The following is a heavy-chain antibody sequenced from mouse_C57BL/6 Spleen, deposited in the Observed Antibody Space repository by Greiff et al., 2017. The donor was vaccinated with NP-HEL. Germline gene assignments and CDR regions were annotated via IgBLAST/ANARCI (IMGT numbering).Heavy chain of an antibody. Sequence: DVQLVESEGGLVQPGSSMKLSCTASGFTFSDYYMAWVRQVPEKGLEWVANINYDGSSTYYLDSLKSRFIISRDNAKNILYLQMSSLKSEDTATYYCAREGTTVPYFDYWGQGTTLTVSS. CDR1: GFTFSDYY. D-gene: IGHD1-1*01. CDR2: INYDGSST. J-gene: IGHJ2*01. V-gene: IGHV5-16*01. CDR3: AREGTTVPYFDY.